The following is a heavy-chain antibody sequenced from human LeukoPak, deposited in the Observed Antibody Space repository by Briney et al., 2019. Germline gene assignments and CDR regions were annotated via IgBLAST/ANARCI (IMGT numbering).Heavy chain of an antibody. Sequence: SETLSLTCTVSGGSISTREFYWGWIRQPPGKGLEWIGSFDHTGTTYYNPSLKSRVTTSVDTSNNQFSLRLSSVTAADTAVYYCARWVDLTVYWGQGTLVTVSS. CDR3: ARWVDLTVY. CDR2: FDHTGTT. V-gene: IGHV4-39*01. CDR1: GGSISTREFY. J-gene: IGHJ4*02. D-gene: IGHD3-9*01.